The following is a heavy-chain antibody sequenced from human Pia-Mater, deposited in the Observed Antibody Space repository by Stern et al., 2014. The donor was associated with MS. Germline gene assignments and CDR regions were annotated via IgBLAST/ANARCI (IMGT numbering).Heavy chain of an antibody. CDR1: GYNLTTYA. Sequence: QVQLVQSGSELKKPGASVKVSCRASGYNLTTYAINWVRQAPGQGLEWMGWLNTQTGNPTVAQGFTGRFVFSLDTSINTAFLQISSLKAEDSALYYCATWGAGSSPPLFYWGRGTLVTVSS. D-gene: IGHD6-6*01. CDR3: ATWGAGSSPPLFY. V-gene: IGHV7-4-1*02. CDR2: LNTQTGNP. J-gene: IGHJ4*02.